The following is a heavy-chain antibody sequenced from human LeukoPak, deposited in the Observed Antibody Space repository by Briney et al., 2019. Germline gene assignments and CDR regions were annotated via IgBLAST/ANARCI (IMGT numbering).Heavy chain of an antibody. V-gene: IGHV3-23*01. Sequence: GGSLRLSCAASGFTFSSYAMSWVRQAPGKGLEWVSAIRDSGSSTHYADSVKGRFTTSRDNSKNTLFLQMNSLRAEDTAVYYCVRDKLTGASRLDYWGQGTLLTVSS. D-gene: IGHD7-27*01. CDR1: GFTFSSYA. CDR2: IRDSGSST. CDR3: VRDKLTGASRLDY. J-gene: IGHJ4*02.